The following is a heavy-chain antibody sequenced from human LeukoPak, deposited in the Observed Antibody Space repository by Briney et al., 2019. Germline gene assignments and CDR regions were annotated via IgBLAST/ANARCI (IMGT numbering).Heavy chain of an antibody. CDR2: IYYSGST. Sequence: SETLSLTCTVSGASVSSGIFYWSWIRQPPGKGLEWIGYIYYSGSTNYNPSLKSRVTISVDTSKNQFSLKLSSVTAADTAVYYCARTGYYYDSSGNFDYWGQGTLVTVSS. V-gene: IGHV4-61*01. J-gene: IGHJ4*02. CDR3: ARTGYYYDSSGNFDY. D-gene: IGHD3-22*01. CDR1: GASVSSGIFY.